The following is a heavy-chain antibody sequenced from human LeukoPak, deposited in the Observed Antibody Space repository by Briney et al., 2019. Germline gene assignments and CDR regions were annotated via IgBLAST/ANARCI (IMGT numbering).Heavy chain of an antibody. D-gene: IGHD3-22*01. V-gene: IGHV4-59*01. CDR1: GGSISSYY. CDR2: IYYSGST. Sequence: SETLSLTCTVSGGSISSYYWSWIRQPPGKGLEWIGYIYYSGSTNYNPSLKGRVTISVDTSKNQFSLKLSSVTAADTAVYYCARGHDSSGYYFGVDWFDPWGQGTLVTVSS. CDR3: ARGHDSSGYYFGVDWFDP. J-gene: IGHJ5*02.